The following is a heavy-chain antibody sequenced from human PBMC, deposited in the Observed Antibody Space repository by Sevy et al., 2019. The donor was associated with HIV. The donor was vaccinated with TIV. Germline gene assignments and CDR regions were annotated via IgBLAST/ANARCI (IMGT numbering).Heavy chain of an antibody. D-gene: IGHD6-13*01. J-gene: IGHJ4*02. V-gene: IGHV3-23*01. CDR2: ISGSGVNT. CDR1: GFTFSSYA. CDR3: AKHLAAAGSFDY. Sequence: GGSLRLSCAASGFTFSSYAMSWVRQAPGKGLEWVAVISGSGVNTYYEDSVKGRFTMSRDNSKNTLYVQMNRLRAEDTAVYYCAKHLAAAGSFDYWGQGTLVTVSS.